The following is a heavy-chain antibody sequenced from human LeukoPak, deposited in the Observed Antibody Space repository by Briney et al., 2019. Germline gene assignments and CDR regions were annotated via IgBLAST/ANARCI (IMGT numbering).Heavy chain of an antibody. J-gene: IGHJ6*02. CDR1: GYTFTSYG. D-gene: IGHD2-2*01. CDR3: ARPHCSGTSCYYHYGMDV. V-gene: IGHV1-18*01. CDR2: ISAYNGNT. Sequence: EASVKVSCKASGYTFTSYGISWVRQAPGQGLEWMGWISAYNGNTNYAQKLQGRVTMTTDTSTSTAYMELRSLRSDDTAVYYCARPHCSGTSCYYHYGMDVWGQGTTVTVSS.